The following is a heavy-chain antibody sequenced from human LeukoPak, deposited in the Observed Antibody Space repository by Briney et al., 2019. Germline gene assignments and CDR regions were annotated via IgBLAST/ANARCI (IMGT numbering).Heavy chain of an antibody. J-gene: IGHJ4*02. CDR3: ARAKVGAISSFDY. D-gene: IGHD1-26*01. CDR1: GFTFSSYSM. Sequence: GSLRLSCAASGFTFSSYSMNWVRQAPGKGLEWIGEIFHSGSTLYNPSLKSRLTISVDKSKNHFSLKLSSVTVADTAVYYCARAKVGAISSFDYWGQGIPVTVSS. V-gene: IGHV4-4*02. CDR2: IFHSGST.